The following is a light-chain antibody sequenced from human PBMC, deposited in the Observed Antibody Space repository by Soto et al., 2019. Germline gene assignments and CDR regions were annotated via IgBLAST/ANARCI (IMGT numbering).Light chain of an antibody. Sequence: EIVLTHSPGTLSLSPGERATLSCRASQTITPTFLAWYQQKPGQAPRLLIYGASSRATDIPDRFSGSGSGTDFNLTISKLEPEDFAVYYCQQFGVSPTFGGGTKVDIK. V-gene: IGKV3-20*01. CDR3: QQFGVSPT. CDR1: QTITPTF. J-gene: IGKJ4*01. CDR2: GAS.